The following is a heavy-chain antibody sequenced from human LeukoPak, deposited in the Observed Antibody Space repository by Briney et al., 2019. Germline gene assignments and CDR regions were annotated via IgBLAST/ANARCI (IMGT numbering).Heavy chain of an antibody. CDR3: ASRPAGSTWYGVFDY. V-gene: IGHV4-59*11. D-gene: IGHD6-13*01. CDR1: GGTIGRHY. CDR2: VFYPGST. J-gene: IGHJ4*02. Sequence: SGTLSLTCTVSGGTIGRHYWSWIRQPPGKGLEWMGYVFYPGSTNYNPSLKSRVTMSLDTSRDQFSLRLTSVTAADTAIYYCASRPAGSTWYGVFDYWSQGTLVTVSS.